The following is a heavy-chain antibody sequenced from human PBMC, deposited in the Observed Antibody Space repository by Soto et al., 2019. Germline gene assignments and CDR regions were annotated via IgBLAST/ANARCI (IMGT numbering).Heavy chain of an antibody. CDR1: GGSISGYY. CDR3: ARESLRPDYYYYYMDV. V-gene: IGHV4-59*01. D-gene: IGHD5-12*01. J-gene: IGHJ6*03. CDR2: IYYSGST. Sequence: SETLSLTCTVSGGSISGYYWSWIRQPPGKGLEWIGYIYYSGSTNYNPSLKSRVTISVDTSKNQFSLRLSSVTAADTAVYFCARESLRPDYYYYYMDVWGKGTTVTVSS.